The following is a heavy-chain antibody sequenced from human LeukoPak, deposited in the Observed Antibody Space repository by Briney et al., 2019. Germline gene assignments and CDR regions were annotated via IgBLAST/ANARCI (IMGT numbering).Heavy chain of an antibody. CDR3: ARQIWRNDRNYFDS. CDR2: IYYGGRT. V-gene: IGHV4-30-4*01. D-gene: IGHD3-16*02. CDR1: GGAISRGDYY. J-gene: IGHJ4*02. Sequence: SEALCLTCTVSGGAISRGDYYWSWFRQPPGKGLEWIGYIYYGGRTYYNPSLKSRVTISVATSKNQSSLKLSSVTAADTAVYYCARQIWRNDRNYFDSWDQGALVTVSS.